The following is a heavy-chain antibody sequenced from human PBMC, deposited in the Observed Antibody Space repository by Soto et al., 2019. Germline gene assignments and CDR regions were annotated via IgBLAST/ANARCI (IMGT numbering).Heavy chain of an antibody. D-gene: IGHD3-22*01. CDR1: GFTFSSYG. CDR3: ARPPYDSSGYLVY. V-gene: IGHV3-33*01. Sequence: VQVVESGGGLVQPGRSLRLSCAASGFTFSSYGMHWVRQAPGKGLEWVAVIWYDGSNKYYADSVKGRFTISRDNSKNTLYLQMNSLRAEDTAVYYCARPPYDSSGYLVYWGQGTLVTVSS. J-gene: IGHJ4*02. CDR2: IWYDGSNK.